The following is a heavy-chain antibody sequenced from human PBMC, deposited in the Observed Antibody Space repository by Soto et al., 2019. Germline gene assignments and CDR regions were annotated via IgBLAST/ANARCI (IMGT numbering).Heavy chain of an antibody. J-gene: IGHJ4*02. Sequence: QVQLQESGPGLVKPSQTLSLTCNVSGDSINNGGHYWSWIRQPPGKGLEWIGFIYYSGTTYYNPSLKSRVTISVHTSKIQFSLKLNSVTAADTAVYYCARSAVGATKSGFDSWGQGTL. V-gene: IGHV4-31*03. CDR2: IYYSGTT. D-gene: IGHD1-26*01. CDR3: ARSAVGATKSGFDS. CDR1: GDSINNGGHY.